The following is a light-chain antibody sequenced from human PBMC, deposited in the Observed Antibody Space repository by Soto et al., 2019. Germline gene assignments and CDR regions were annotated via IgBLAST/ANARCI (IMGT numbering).Light chain of an antibody. CDR3: QQYNNWPPLYT. J-gene: IGKJ2*01. V-gene: IGKV3-15*01. Sequence: EILMTQSPATLSVSPGERATLSCRASQSVNSNLAWYQQRPGQAPRLLIYGASSSATGIPARFSGSGSGTDFTLTISSLQSEDFAVYYCQQYNNWPPLYTFGQGTKLEIK. CDR1: QSVNSN. CDR2: GAS.